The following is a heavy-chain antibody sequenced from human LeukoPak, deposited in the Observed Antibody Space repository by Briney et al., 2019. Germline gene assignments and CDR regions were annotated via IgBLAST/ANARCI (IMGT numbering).Heavy chain of an antibody. CDR2: IYSGGST. CDR3: ASGLRAVWIQLSGPDY. J-gene: IGHJ4*02. D-gene: IGHD5-18*01. Sequence: QPGGSLRLSCAASGFSVSSNYMSWVRQAPGKGREWVSLIYSGGSTYYADSVKGRFTISRDTSKNTLYLQMNSLRPEDTAVYYCASGLRAVWIQLSGPDYWGQGTLVTVSS. CDR1: GFSVSSNY. V-gene: IGHV3-53*01.